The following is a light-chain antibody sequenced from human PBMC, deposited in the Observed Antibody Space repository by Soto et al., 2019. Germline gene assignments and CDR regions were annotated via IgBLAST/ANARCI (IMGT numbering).Light chain of an antibody. Sequence: ETVMTQSPATLSVSPGERATLSCRASQSVSTNLAWYQQRPGQAPRLLIYGASTRDAGIPGTFSGSGSGTEFTLTISSLQSEDFAVEYCQQYNNWPLTFGGGTKVEIK. CDR2: GAS. J-gene: IGKJ4*01. V-gene: IGKV3-15*01. CDR1: QSVSTN. CDR3: QQYNNWPLT.